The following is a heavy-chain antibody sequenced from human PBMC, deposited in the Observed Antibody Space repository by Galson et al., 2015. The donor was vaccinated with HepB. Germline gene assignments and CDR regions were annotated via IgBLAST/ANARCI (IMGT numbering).Heavy chain of an antibody. CDR3: AILNLGRYSSEFDY. CDR2: ISAYNGNT. V-gene: IGHV1-18*01. CDR1: GYTFPSYG. J-gene: IGHJ4*02. D-gene: IGHD6-19*01. Sequence: SVKVSCKASGYTFPSYGINWVRQAPGQGLEWMGWISAYNGNTHYAQKLQGRVTMTTDTSRSTAYMELRSLRSDDTAVYYCAILNLGRYSSEFDYWGQGTLVTVSS.